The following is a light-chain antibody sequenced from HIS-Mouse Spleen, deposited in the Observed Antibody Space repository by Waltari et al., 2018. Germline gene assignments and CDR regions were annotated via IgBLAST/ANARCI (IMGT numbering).Light chain of an antibody. CDR2: DDS. Sequence: SYVLTQPPSVSVAPGKTARITCGGHNIGSKSVHWYQQQPGQAPVLVVYDDSDRPSGIPGRFSGSNSGNTATLTISRVEAGDEADYYCQVWDSSSDHVVFGGGTKLTVL. V-gene: IGLV3-21*03. J-gene: IGLJ2*01. CDR3: QVWDSSSDHVV. CDR1: NIGSKS.